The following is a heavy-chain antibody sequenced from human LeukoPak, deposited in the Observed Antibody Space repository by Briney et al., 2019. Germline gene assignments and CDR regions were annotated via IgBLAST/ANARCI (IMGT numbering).Heavy chain of an antibody. CDR2: INNSGGIT. CDR1: GFSFRSNA. Sequence: GGSLRLSCAAAGFSFRSNAMSWVRQAPGKGLEWVSVINNSGGITYYADSVKGRFTISRDNSKNTLYLQMNSLRGEDTAVYYCATPSDSSGWYGVWGQGTLVTVSS. CDR3: ATPSDSSGWYGV. V-gene: IGHV3-23*01. J-gene: IGHJ4*02. D-gene: IGHD6-19*01.